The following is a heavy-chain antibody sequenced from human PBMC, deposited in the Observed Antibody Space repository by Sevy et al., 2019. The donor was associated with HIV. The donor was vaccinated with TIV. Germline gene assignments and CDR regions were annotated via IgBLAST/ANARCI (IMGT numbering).Heavy chain of an antibody. D-gene: IGHD2-15*01. CDR2: IYTSGST. CDR1: GGSISSYY. V-gene: IGHV4-4*07. CDR3: ARDEGYCSGGSCYPPYNWFDP. J-gene: IGHJ5*02. Sequence: SETLSLTCTVSGGSISSYYWSWIRQPAGKGLEWIGRIYTSGSTNYNPSLKSRVTRSVDTSKNQFSLRLSSVTAADTAVYYCARDEGYCSGGSCYPPYNWFDPWGQGTLVTVSS.